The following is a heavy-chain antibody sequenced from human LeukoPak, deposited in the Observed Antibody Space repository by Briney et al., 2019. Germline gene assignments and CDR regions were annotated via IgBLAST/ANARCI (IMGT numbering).Heavy chain of an antibody. Sequence: GGSLRLSCAASGCTFSSYAMSWVRPAQGKGREWVSAISGSVGSTYYADSVKGRFTISRDNSKNTLYLQMNSLRAEVKAAYYCAQERPVSGYYYVRNFDYRGQRTLVTLSS. V-gene: IGHV3-23*01. D-gene: IGHD3-22*01. CDR1: GCTFSSYA. CDR3: AQERPVSGYYYVRNFDY. J-gene: IGHJ4*02. CDR2: ISGSVGST.